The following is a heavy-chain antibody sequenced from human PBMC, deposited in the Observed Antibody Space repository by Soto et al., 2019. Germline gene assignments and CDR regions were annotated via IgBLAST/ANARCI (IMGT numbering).Heavy chain of an antibody. V-gene: IGHV4-59*01. CDR3: AGLRGYAGSPIDY. J-gene: IGHJ4*02. CDR2: SSYSGNT. Sequence: SETLSLTCTVSCGSIISGYWSWIRQPPWKGLEWIGYSSYSGNTNYNPSLKSRVTMSVDTPKNQFSLRLSSVTTADTAVYYCAGLRGYAGSPIDYWGQGTLVTVSS. CDR1: CGSIISGY. D-gene: IGHD2-15*01.